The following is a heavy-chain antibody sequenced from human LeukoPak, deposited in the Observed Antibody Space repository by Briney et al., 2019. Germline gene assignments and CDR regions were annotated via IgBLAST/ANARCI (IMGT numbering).Heavy chain of an antibody. V-gene: IGHV3-23*01. CDR2: ISGSGGST. Sequence: GGSLRLSCAASGFTFSSYAMSWVRQAPGKGLEWVSAISGSGGSTYYADSVKGRFTVSRDNSKNTLYLQMNSLRAEDTAVYYCANSYYYDSSGLLYYFDYWGQGTLVTVSS. D-gene: IGHD3-22*01. J-gene: IGHJ4*02. CDR3: ANSYYYDSSGLLYYFDY. CDR1: GFTFSSYA.